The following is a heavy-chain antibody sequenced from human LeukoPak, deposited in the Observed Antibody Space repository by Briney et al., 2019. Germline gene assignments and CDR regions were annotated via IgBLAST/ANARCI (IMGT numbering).Heavy chain of an antibody. CDR1: IFTFSSYS. CDR3: ARDANAGYSVNWFDP. D-gene: IGHD5/OR15-5a*01. Sequence: GGSLRLSCAASIFTFSSYSMSWVRQAPGKGLEWVANIKQDGSEKHYVDSVKGRFTISRDNAKNSLYLQMDSLRAEDTAIYYCARDANAGYSVNWFDPWGQGTLVTVSS. J-gene: IGHJ5*01. V-gene: IGHV3-7*03. CDR2: IKQDGSEK.